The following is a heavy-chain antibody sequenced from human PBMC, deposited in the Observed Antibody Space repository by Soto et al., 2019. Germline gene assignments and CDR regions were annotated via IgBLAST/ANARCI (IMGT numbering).Heavy chain of an antibody. V-gene: IGHV1-18*04. CDR1: GYTFTSYG. J-gene: IGHJ6*02. D-gene: IGHD4-17*01. CDR3: ARDCNYGDRVYYYYYGMDV. CDR2: ISAYNGNT. Sequence: EASVKVSCKASGYTFTSYGISWVRQAPGQGLEWMGWISAYNGNTNYAQKLQGRVTMNTDTSTSKAYMELRRLGSDDTAVYYCARDCNYGDRVYYYYYGMDVWGQGTTVTVSS.